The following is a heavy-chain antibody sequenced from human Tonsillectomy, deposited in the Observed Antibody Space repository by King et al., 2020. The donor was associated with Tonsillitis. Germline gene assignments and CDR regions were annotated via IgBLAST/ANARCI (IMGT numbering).Heavy chain of an antibody. V-gene: IGHV3-30*18. CDR3: PKDLGIALAGEHYYFDF. CDR2: ISHDGSNE. Sequence: MHWVRQAPGKGLEWVAVISHDGSNENYADSVKGRFIISRDNSKSTGYLQMNGLRAEDTDVYYCPKDLGIALAGEHYYFDFWGQGTLVTVSS. D-gene: IGHD6-19*01. J-gene: IGHJ4*02.